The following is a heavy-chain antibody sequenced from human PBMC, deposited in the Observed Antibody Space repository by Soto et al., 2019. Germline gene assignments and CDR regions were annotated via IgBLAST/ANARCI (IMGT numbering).Heavy chain of an antibody. CDR2: IYYSGST. CDR1: GGSISSGGYY. CDR3: ARISRITMVRGVLNWFDP. V-gene: IGHV4-31*03. D-gene: IGHD3-10*01. J-gene: IGHJ5*02. Sequence: SETLSFTCTVSGGSISSGGYYWSWIRQHPGKGLEWIGYIYYSGSTYYNPSLKSRVTISVDTSKNQFSLKLSSVTAADTAVYYCARISRITMVRGVLNWFDPWGQGTLVTVSS.